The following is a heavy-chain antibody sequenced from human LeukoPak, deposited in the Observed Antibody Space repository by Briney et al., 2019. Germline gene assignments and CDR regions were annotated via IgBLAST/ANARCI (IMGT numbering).Heavy chain of an antibody. CDR1: GGSISSSNW. D-gene: IGHD6-19*01. J-gene: IGHJ4*02. CDR3: ARGRIAVAVIDY. Sequence: SGTLSLTCAVSGGSISSSNWWNWVRQTPGKGLEWIGEIYHRGNTHYNPSLKSRVTISVDTSKNQFSLKLSSVTAADTAVYYCARGRIAVAVIDYWGQGTLVTVSS. V-gene: IGHV4-4*02. CDR2: IYHRGNT.